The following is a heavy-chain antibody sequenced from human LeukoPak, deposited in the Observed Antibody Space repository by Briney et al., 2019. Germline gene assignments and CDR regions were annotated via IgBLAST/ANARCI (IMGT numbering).Heavy chain of an antibody. Sequence: SGGSLRLSCAASGFTFSSYSMNWVRQAPGKGLEWVSSISSSSSYIYYADSVKGRFTISRDNAKNSLYLQMNSLRAEDTAVYYCARARAGSSPGFDYWGQGTLVTVSS. D-gene: IGHD6-6*01. CDR3: ARARAGSSPGFDY. CDR1: GFTFSSYS. V-gene: IGHV3-21*01. J-gene: IGHJ4*02. CDR2: ISSSSSYI.